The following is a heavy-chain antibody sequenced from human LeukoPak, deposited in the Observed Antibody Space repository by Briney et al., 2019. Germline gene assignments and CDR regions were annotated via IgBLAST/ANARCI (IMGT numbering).Heavy chain of an antibody. CDR2: IIPIFGTA. CDR3: ANQYCSGGSCYPGGFDP. J-gene: IGHJ5*02. Sequence: SVKVSCKASGGTFSSYAISWVRQAPEQGLEWMGGIIPIFGTANYAQKFQGRVTITADESTSTAYMELSSLRSEDTAVYYCANQYCSGGSCYPGGFDPWGQGTLVTVSS. V-gene: IGHV1-69*01. CDR1: GGTFSSYA. D-gene: IGHD2-15*01.